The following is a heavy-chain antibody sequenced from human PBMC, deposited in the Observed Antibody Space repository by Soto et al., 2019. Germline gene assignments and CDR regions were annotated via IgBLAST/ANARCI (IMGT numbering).Heavy chain of an antibody. D-gene: IGHD6-13*01. CDR1: GGSISSSNW. Sequence: SETLSLTCAVSGGSISSSNWWSWVRQPPGKGLEWIGEIYHSGSTNYNPSLKSRVTISVDKSKNKFTMKLSSVTAADTAVYYCARGCMGGFTGYSSSWYPEYFDYWGQGTLVTVSS. V-gene: IGHV4-4*02. J-gene: IGHJ4*02. CDR3: ARGCMGGFTGYSSSWYPEYFDY. CDR2: IYHSGST.